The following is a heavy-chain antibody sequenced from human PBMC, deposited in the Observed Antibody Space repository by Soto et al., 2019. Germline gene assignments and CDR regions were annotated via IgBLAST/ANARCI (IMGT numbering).Heavy chain of an antibody. J-gene: IGHJ2*01. CDR3: TTLPETYWYFDL. V-gene: IGHV3-15*01. CDR2: IKSKTDGGTT. Sequence: EVQLVESGGGLVQPGGSLRLSCAASGFTFSNAWMSWVRQAPGKGLERVGRIKSKTDGGTTDYAAPVKGRFTISRDDSKNTLYLQMNSLKTEDTAVYYCTTLPETYWYFDLWGRGTLVTVSS. CDR1: GFTFSNAW.